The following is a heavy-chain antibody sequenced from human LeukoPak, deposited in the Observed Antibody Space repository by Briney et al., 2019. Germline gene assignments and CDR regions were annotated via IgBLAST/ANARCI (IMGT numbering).Heavy chain of an antibody. J-gene: IGHJ2*01. CDR3: ARDLLDTSMVHYWYFDL. V-gene: IGHV4-31*03. D-gene: IGHD5-18*01. Sequence: SETLSLTCTVSVSSISSGEYYWSWIRHHPGKGLEWIGYIYYNRSTYYNPSLKSRVTISVDTSKNQFSLKLSSVTAADTAVYYCARDLLDTSMVHYWYFDLWGRGTLVTVSS. CDR2: IYYNRST. CDR1: VSSISSGEYY.